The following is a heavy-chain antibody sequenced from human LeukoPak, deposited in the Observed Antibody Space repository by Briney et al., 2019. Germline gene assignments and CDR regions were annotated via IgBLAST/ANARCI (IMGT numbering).Heavy chain of an antibody. CDR3: ARGIAAAGY. V-gene: IGHV4-59*01. D-gene: IGHD6-13*01. Sequence: SETLSLTCTVSGGSITSNYWSWIRQPPGKGLEWIGYIYYSGSTNYNPSLKSRVTISVDTSKNQFSLKLSSVTAADTAVYYCARGIAAAGYWGQGTLVTVSS. CDR1: GGSITSNY. CDR2: IYYSGST. J-gene: IGHJ4*02.